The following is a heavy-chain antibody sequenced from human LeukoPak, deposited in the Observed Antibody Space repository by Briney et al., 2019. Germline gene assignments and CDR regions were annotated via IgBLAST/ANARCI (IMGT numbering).Heavy chain of an antibody. Sequence: SETLSLTCAVYGGSFSGYYWSWIRQPPGKGLEWIGEINHSGSTNYNPSLKSRVTISVDTSKNQFSLKLSSVTDADTAVYYCARGSYDSSGYFGPFDIWGQGSMVTVSS. J-gene: IGHJ3*02. CDR1: GGSFSGYY. V-gene: IGHV4-34*01. CDR3: ARGSYDSSGYFGPFDI. CDR2: INHSGST. D-gene: IGHD3-22*01.